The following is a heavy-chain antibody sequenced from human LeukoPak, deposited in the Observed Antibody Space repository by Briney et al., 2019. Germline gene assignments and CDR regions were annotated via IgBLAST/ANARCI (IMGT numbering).Heavy chain of an antibody. CDR2: ISSSGSTI. Sequence: SGGSLRLSCAASGFTFSSYEMNWVRQAPGKGLEWVSYISSSGSTIYYADSVKGRFTISRDNAKNSPYLQMNSLRAEDTAVYYCARTRGSGWPDAFDIWGQGTMVTVSS. V-gene: IGHV3-48*03. D-gene: IGHD6-19*01. CDR1: GFTFSSYE. J-gene: IGHJ3*02. CDR3: ARTRGSGWPDAFDI.